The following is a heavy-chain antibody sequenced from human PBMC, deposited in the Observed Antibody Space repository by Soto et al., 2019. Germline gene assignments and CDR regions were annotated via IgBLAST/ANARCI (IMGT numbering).Heavy chain of an antibody. Sequence: SETRSLTCTVSGGSMRNYFWTWIRQPPGKGLEWIGYIHYSGTTSFFPSYNPSLRSRVTISEDTSKNQFSLKLLSVTTADTAVYFCAAGEASSRNLAPYYLDFWGQGTLVTVSS. CDR2: IHYSGTT. CDR3: AAGEASSRNLAPYYLDF. D-gene: IGHD6-13*01. CDR1: GGSMRNYF. J-gene: IGHJ4*02. V-gene: IGHV4-59*01.